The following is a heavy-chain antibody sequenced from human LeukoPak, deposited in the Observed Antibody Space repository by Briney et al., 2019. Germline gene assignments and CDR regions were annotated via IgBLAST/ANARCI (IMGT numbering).Heavy chain of an antibody. V-gene: IGHV3-11*04. Sequence: SGGSLRLSCAASGFTFSDYYMSWIRQAPGKGLEWVSYISSSGSTIYYADSVKGRFTISRDNAKNSLYLQMNSLRAEDTAVYYCARDVRELLMFDYWGQGTLVTVSS. CDR1: GFTFSDYY. J-gene: IGHJ4*02. CDR3: ARDVRELLMFDY. D-gene: IGHD1-26*01. CDR2: ISSSGSTI.